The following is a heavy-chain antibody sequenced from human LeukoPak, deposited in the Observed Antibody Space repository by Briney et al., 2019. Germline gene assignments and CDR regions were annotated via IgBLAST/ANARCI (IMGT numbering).Heavy chain of an antibody. CDR3: VKRYCSGDTCYSAFDY. D-gene: IGHD2-15*01. CDR1: GFSFSNNA. CDR2: IGNSGGGT. J-gene: IGHJ4*01. V-gene: IGHV3-23*01. Sequence: PTGGSLRLSCAASGFSFSNNAMSWVRQAPGNGLEWVSAIGNSGGGTYYADSLQGRFTISRGNSKNTLYLQMNSLRAEDTAVYYCVKRYCSGDTCYSAFDYWGHGTLVTVSS.